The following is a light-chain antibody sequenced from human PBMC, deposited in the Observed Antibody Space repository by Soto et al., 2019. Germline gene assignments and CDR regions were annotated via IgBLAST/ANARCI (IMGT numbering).Light chain of an antibody. CDR3: QEYGSSPT. V-gene: IGKV3-20*01. Sequence: EIVLTQSPGTLSLSPGERATLSCRASQSVSSSYLAWYQQKPGQAPRLLIYGASSRATGIPDRFSGSGSGTDFTLTTSRLEPEAFAVYYCQEYGSSPTFDQGAKVEIK. J-gene: IGKJ1*01. CDR1: QSVSSSY. CDR2: GAS.